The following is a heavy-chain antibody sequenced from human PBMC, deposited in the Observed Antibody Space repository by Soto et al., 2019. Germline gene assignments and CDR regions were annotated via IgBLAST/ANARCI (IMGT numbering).Heavy chain of an antibody. CDR1: GGSISSGGYY. Sequence: QVQLQESGPGLVKPSQTLSLTCTVSGGSISSGGYYWSWIRQHPGKGLEWIGYIYSSGSTSSNPPLMLRVTTSLETSKNQCSRKLSSVTAADTAVYYCAGSVIVVVVSSTLPFEIWGQGTMVTVSS. CDR2: IYSSGST. J-gene: IGHJ3*02. D-gene: IGHD2-15*01. CDR3: AGSVIVVVVSSTLPFEI. V-gene: IGHV4-31*03.